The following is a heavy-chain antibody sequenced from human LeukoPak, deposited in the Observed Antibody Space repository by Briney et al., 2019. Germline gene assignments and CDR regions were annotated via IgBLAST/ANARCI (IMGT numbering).Heavy chain of an antibody. CDR3: ARERADALDI. Sequence: PGGSLRLSCAASGFTFSDFHMCWIRQAPGKGLEWVPFSSTSGSTIFYADSVKGRFTISRDNAKNSLYLQMNSLRAEDTAVYYCARERADALDIWGPGTMVTVSS. CDR2: SSTSGSTI. CDR1: GFTFSDFH. J-gene: IGHJ3*02. V-gene: IGHV3-11*01.